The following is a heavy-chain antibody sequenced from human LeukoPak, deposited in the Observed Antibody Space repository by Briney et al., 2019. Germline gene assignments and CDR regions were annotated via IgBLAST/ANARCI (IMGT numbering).Heavy chain of an antibody. Sequence: GGSLRLSCAASGFTFSSYGMHWVRQAPGKGLEWVAFIRYDGSNQYCADSVKGRFTISRDSSKNTLYLQMNSLRGDDTAVYYCAKDMGYNTGWTRFDYWGQGTLVTVSS. CDR3: AKDMGYNTGWTRFDY. D-gene: IGHD6-19*01. J-gene: IGHJ4*02. V-gene: IGHV3-30*02. CDR2: IRYDGSNQ. CDR1: GFTFSSYG.